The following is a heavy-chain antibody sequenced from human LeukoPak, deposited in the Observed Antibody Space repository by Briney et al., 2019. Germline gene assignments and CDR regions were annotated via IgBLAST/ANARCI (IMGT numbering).Heavy chain of an antibody. J-gene: IGHJ4*02. CDR3: ARTPIGEYRLLYWNEGDY. Sequence: GGSLRLSCAASGFTFSSYAMHWVRQAPGKGLEWVAVISYDGSNKYYADSVKGRFTISRDNSKNTLYLQMNSLRAEDTAVYYCARTPIGEYRLLYWNEGDYWGQGTLVTVSS. D-gene: IGHD2-2*02. CDR2: ISYDGSNK. V-gene: IGHV3-30*04. CDR1: GFTFSSYA.